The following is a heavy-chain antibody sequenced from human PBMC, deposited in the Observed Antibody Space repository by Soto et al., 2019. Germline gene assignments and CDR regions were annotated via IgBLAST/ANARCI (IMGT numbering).Heavy chain of an antibody. CDR1: GFTFSSYD. CDR3: ARGHDYGGKLRGHYFYCMVV. Sequence: EVQLVESGGGLVQPGGSLRLSCAASGFTFSSYDMHWVRQATGKGLEWVSAIGTAGDTYYPGSVKGRLTISSENAKNSFYLQKNRLRDEDSDVYYCARGHDYGGKLRGHYFYCMVVWGQGSTVTVPS. CDR2: IGTAGDT. V-gene: IGHV3-13*01. J-gene: IGHJ6*02. D-gene: IGHD4-17*01.